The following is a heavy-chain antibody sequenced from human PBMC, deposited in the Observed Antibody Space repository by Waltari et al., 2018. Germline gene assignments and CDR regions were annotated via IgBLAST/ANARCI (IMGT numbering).Heavy chain of an antibody. V-gene: IGHV4-34*01. CDR2: INHSGSN. CDR1: GWSFIGYS. J-gene: IGHJ5*02. D-gene: IGHD2-21*01. Sequence: QVQLQQLGAGLLKPSETLSLTCAVSGWSFIGYSWSLIRQPPGKGLEWIGEINHSGSNNYNPSLKSRVTISVDTSKNQFALKLSSVTAADTAVYYCARGHMTLNWFDPWGQGTLVTVSS. CDR3: ARGHMTLNWFDP.